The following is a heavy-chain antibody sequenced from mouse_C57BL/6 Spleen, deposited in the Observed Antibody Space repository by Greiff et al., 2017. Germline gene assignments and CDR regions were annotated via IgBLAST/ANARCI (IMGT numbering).Heavy chain of an antibody. V-gene: IGHV1-39*01. D-gene: IGHD2-4*01. CDR1: GYSFTDYN. CDR2: INPNYGTT. CDR3: ARRVYDYDGWYFGV. J-gene: IGHJ1*03. Sequence: VHVKQSGPVLVKPGASVKISCKASGYSFTDYNMNWVKQSNGKSLEWIGVINPNYGTTSYNQKFKGKATLTVDQSSSTAYMQLNSLTSEDSAVYYWARRVYDYDGWYFGVWGTGTTVTVAS.